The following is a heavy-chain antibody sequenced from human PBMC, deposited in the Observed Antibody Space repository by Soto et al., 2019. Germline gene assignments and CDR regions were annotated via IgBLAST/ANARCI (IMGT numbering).Heavy chain of an antibody. J-gene: IGHJ4*02. CDR1: GGSITSSGYY. Sequence: QVQLQESGPGLVKPSQTLSLTCTVSGGSITSSGYYWSWIRQHPGEGLEWIGFTSNSGSTSYNPSRNSRVTSSVDPSSSPFSSHLKSVTAADTAVYYCARGGGSTKVEYWGRGTLVTVSP. D-gene: IGHD2-2*01. CDR2: TSNSGST. V-gene: IGHV4-31*03. CDR3: ARGGGSTKVEY.